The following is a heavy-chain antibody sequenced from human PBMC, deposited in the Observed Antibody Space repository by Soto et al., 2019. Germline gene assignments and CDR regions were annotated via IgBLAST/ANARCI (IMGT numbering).Heavy chain of an antibody. J-gene: IGHJ6*02. CDR2: IYSGGST. D-gene: IGHD2-2*01. CDR3: ASVVPAAILGMDV. Sequence: GGSLRLSCAASGFTVSSNYMSWVRQAPGKGLEWVSVIYSGGSTYYADSVKGRFTISRDNSKNTLYLQMNSLRAEDTAVYYCASVVPAAILGMDVWGQGTTVTVSS. CDR1: GFTVSSNY. V-gene: IGHV3-53*01.